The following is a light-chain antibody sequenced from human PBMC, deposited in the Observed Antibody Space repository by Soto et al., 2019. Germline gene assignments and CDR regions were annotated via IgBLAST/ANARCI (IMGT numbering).Light chain of an antibody. CDR2: AVS. Sequence: SVLTQPASVSGSPGQSITISCSGTSSDIGSYNHVAWYQQFPGKSPKLMIYAVSDRPPGVSDRFSGSKSGITASLTISGLQTEDEPDYYCISYTDRQSYLFGTGTKVTVL. J-gene: IGLJ1*01. CDR1: SSDIGSYNH. CDR3: ISYTDRQSYL. V-gene: IGLV2-14*03.